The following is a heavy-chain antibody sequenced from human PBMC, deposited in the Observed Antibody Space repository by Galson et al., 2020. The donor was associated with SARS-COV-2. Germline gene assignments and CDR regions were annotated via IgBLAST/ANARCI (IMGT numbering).Heavy chain of an antibody. CDR1: GYSFTDYY. CDR2: INPNTGDT. Sequence: ASVKVSCKASGYSFTDYYIHWVRQAPGQGLEWMGWINPNTGDTNSVQKFQGWVTMTRDTSATTAYMELSRLTSDDTAVYYCARSGQITYYHLLNGYKGCNWFDPWGQGTLVTVSS. D-gene: IGHD3-9*01. V-gene: IGHV1-2*04. CDR3: ARSGQITYYHLLNGYKGCNWFDP. J-gene: IGHJ5*02.